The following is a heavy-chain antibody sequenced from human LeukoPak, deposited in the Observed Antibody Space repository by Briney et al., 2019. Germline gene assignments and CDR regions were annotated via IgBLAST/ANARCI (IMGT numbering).Heavy chain of an antibody. CDR3: ARDGYGNNYMDV. V-gene: IGHV3-53*01. CDR1: GFSVSSNF. J-gene: IGHJ6*04. Sequence: VRSLGLSCAASGFSVSSNFMSWVRQAPGKGLEWVSVIYGGGTTYYADSVKGRFTISRDNSKNTLSLQMNNLRAEDTAVYYCARDGYGNNYMDVWGKGTTVTVSS. CDR2: IYGGGTT. D-gene: IGHD1/OR15-1a*01.